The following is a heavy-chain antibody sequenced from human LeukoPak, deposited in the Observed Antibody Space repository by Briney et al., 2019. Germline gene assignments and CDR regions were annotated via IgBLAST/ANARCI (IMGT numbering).Heavy chain of an antibody. V-gene: IGHV4-30-2*01. D-gene: IGHD6-13*01. CDR3: ARAGYSSRGNAFDI. J-gene: IGHJ3*02. CDR2: IYHSGST. CDR1: GGSISSGGYS. Sequence: PSQTLSLTCAVSGGSISSGGYSWSWIRQPPGKGLEWIGYIYHSGSTYYNPSLKSRVTISVDRSKNQFSLKLSSVTAADTAVYYCARAGYSSRGNAFDIWGQGTMVTVSS.